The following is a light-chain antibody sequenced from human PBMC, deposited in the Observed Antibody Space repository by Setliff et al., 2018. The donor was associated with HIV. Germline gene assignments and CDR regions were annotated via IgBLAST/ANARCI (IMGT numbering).Light chain of an antibody. CDR2: EVS. Sequence: QSALTQPASVSGSPGQSITISCTGTSSDVGGYSHVSWYQQHPGKAPKLIIYEVSNRPSGVSNRFSGSKSGNTASLTISGLQAEDEADYYCSSYAVTTTLPFGTGTKVTVL. J-gene: IGLJ1*01. V-gene: IGLV2-14*01. CDR1: SSDVGGYSH. CDR3: SSYAVTTTLP.